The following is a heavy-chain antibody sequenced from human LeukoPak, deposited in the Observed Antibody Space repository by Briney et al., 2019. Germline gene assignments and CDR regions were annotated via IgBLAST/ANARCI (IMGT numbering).Heavy chain of an antibody. J-gene: IGHJ4*02. D-gene: IGHD4-11*01. V-gene: IGHV1-18*01. CDR2: ISPDNGNT. CDR3: ARLMGYSDYPFDY. CDR1: GYTFTTYG. Sequence: ASVKVSCKASGYTFTTYGISWVRQAPGQGLEWMGWISPDNGNTIYAQKVQGRVTMTTDTSTSTAYMELGGLRSDDTAPYYCARLMGYSDYPFDYWGQGTLVTVSS.